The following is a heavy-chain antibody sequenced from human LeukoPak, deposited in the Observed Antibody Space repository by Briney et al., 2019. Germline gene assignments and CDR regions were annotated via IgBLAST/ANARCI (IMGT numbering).Heavy chain of an antibody. J-gene: IGHJ4*02. Sequence: SETLSLTCTVSGGSISSSSYYWGWIRQPPGKGLEWIGSIYYSGSTYYNPSLKSRVTISVDTSKNQFSLKLSPVTAADTAVYYCARMEGDGYNIDYWGQGTLVTVSS. CDR3: ARMEGDGYNIDY. D-gene: IGHD5-24*01. V-gene: IGHV4-39*07. CDR1: GGSISSSSYY. CDR2: IYYSGST.